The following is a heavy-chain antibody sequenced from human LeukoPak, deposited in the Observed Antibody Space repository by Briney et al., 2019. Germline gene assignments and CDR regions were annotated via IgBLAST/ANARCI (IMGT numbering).Heavy chain of an antibody. CDR1: GASISSGDYY. V-gene: IGHV4-30-4*01. J-gene: IGHJ5*02. CDR2: IYYSRST. Sequence: SETMSLTCTVSGASISSGDYYWSWIRQPPGKGLDWIAYIYYSRSTYYNPSLKSPVTMSAATSKNQFSLQMSSVTAAVTAAYHWSRPYYYDSRNGAWGQGILVT. D-gene: IGHD3-22*01. CDR3: SRPYYYDSRNGA.